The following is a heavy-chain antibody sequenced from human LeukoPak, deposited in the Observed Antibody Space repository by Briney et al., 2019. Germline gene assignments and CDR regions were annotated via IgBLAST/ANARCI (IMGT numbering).Heavy chain of an antibody. V-gene: IGHV3-23*01. CDR3: AALSTGTTLRY. Sequence: GGSLRLSCAASGFTVSSNYMSWVRQAPGKGLEWVSAISGSGGSTYYADSVKGRFTISRDNSKNTLYLQMNSLRAEDTAVYYCAALSTGTTLRYWGQGTLVTVSS. CDR2: ISGSGGST. D-gene: IGHD1-1*01. CDR1: GFTVSSNY. J-gene: IGHJ4*02.